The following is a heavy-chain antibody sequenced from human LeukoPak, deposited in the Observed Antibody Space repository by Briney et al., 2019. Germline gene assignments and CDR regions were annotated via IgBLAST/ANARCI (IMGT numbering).Heavy chain of an antibody. J-gene: IGHJ5*02. CDR1: GGSISSSGYY. V-gene: IGHV4-39*01. CDR2: IYYSGST. Sequence: PSETLSLTCTVSGGSISSSGYYWGWIRQPPGKELEWFARIYYSGSTHYNPSLKSRVTISVDTSKNQLSLKLSSLTAADTAVYYCARHEYSGSYYGLSWFDPWGQGTLVTVSS. D-gene: IGHD1-26*01. CDR3: ARHEYSGSYYGLSWFDP.